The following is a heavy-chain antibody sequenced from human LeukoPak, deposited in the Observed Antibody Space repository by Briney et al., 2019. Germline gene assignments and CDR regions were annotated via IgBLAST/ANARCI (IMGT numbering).Heavy chain of an antibody. V-gene: IGHV3-23*01. J-gene: IGHJ5*02. CDR2: ISGSGTNT. Sequence: PGGSLRLSCAASGFTFSSYAMSWVRQAPGKGLEWVSSISGSGTNTDYADSVKGRFTISRDNSKNTVNVQMNSLRAEDTAVYYCAKATSPVHSRNWFDPWGQGTLVTVSS. CDR1: GFTFSSYA. D-gene: IGHD6-13*01. CDR3: AKATSPVHSRNWFDP.